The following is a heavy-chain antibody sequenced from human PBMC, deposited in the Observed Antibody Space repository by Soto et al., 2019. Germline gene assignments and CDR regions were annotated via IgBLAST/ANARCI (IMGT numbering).Heavy chain of an antibody. CDR3: ARGFRRANWFDP. Sequence: SEMLCLTGRVSGGSVRSGGYDWSWIRQPPGQGLEWIGYTSHSGTPNYHPSLKSRVTLSVATSKNQFSLKLSSVTAADTAVYYCARGFRRANWFDPWGQGTLVTVSS. CDR1: GGSVRSGGYD. J-gene: IGHJ5*02. V-gene: IGHV4-61*08. D-gene: IGHD2-21*01. CDR2: TSHSGTP.